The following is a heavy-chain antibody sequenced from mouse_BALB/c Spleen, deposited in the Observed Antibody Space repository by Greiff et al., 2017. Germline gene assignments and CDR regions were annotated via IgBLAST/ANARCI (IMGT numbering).Heavy chain of an antibody. V-gene: IGHV5-9-4*01. Sequence: EVHLVESGGGLVKPGGSLKLSCAASGFTFSSYAMSWVRQSPEKRLEWVAEISSGGSYTYYPDTVTGRFTISRDNAKNTLYLEMSSLRSEDTAMYYCARNYYRYDGYAMDYWGQGTSVTVSS. D-gene: IGHD2-14*01. CDR1: GFTFSSYA. J-gene: IGHJ4*01. CDR3: ARNYYRYDGYAMDY. CDR2: ISSGGSYT.